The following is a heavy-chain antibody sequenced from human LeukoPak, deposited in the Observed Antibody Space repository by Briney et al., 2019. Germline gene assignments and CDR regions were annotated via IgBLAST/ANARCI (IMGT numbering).Heavy chain of an antibody. D-gene: IGHD5-12*01. Sequence: GGSLRLSCTAYGFTFGDYAMSWFRQAPGKGLEWVGFIGSKAYGGTTEYAASAKGRFTISRDDSKSIAYLQMNSLKTADTAVYYCTRDIVATAFGGQGTLVTVSS. V-gene: IGHV3-49*03. CDR2: IGSKAYGGTT. J-gene: IGHJ4*02. CDR3: TRDIVATAF. CDR1: GFTFGDYA.